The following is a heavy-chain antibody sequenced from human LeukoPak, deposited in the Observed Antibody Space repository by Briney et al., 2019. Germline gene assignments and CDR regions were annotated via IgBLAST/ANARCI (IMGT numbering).Heavy chain of an antibody. J-gene: IGHJ4*02. CDR1: GGSISSGSYY. V-gene: IGHV4-61*02. Sequence: SETLSLTCTVSGGSISSGSYYWSWIRQPAGKGLEWIGRIYTSGSTNYNPSLKSRVTISVDTSKNQFSLKLSSVTAADTAVYYCARGERSSGNVDYWGQGTLVTVSS. CDR2: IYTSGST. D-gene: IGHD3-10*01. CDR3: ARGERSSGNVDY.